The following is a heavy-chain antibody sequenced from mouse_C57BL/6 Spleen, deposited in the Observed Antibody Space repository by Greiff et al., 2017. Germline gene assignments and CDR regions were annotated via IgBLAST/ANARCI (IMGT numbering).Heavy chain of an antibody. V-gene: IGHV5-4*01. Sequence: VESGGGLVKPGGSLKLSCAASGFTFSSYAMSWVRQTPEKRLEWVATISDGGSSTYYPDNVKGRFTISRGNAKNNLYLQMSHLKSEDTAMYYCARDQRLFDYWGQGTTLTVSS. CDR2: ISDGGSST. J-gene: IGHJ2*01. CDR1: GFTFSSYA. CDR3: ARDQRLFDY.